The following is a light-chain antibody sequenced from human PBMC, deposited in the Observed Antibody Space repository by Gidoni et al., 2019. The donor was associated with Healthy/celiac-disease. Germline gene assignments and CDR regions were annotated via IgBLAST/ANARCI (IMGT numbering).Light chain of an antibody. J-gene: IGKJ1*01. Sequence: IVLTQSPGTLSLSPGERATLSCRASQSVSSNYLAWYQQKPGQAPRLLMYGASSRATGIPDRFSGSGSGTDFTLTISRLEPEDFAVYYCQQYGSSPPRTFGQGTKVEIK. CDR2: GAS. V-gene: IGKV3-20*01. CDR1: QSVSSNY. CDR3: QQYGSSPPRT.